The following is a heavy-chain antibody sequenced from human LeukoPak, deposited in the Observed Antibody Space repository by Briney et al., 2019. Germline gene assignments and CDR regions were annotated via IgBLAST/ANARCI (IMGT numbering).Heavy chain of an antibody. CDR3: ARWGQLLFRGDVDAFDI. J-gene: IGHJ3*02. CDR2: ISYDGSNK. CDR1: GFTFSSYG. Sequence: PGGSLRLSCAASGFTFSSYGMHWVRQAPGKGLEWVAVISYDGSNKYYADSVKGRFTISRDNAKNSLYLQMNSLRAEDTAVYYCARWGQLLFRGDVDAFDIWGQGTMVTVSS. D-gene: IGHD2-21*01. V-gene: IGHV3-30*03.